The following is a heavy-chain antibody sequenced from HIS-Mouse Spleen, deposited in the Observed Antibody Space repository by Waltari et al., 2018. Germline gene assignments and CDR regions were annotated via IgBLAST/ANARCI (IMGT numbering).Heavy chain of an antibody. CDR3: ASLLTGDWYFDL. D-gene: IGHD7-27*01. CDR1: GFTFSSYA. CDR2: ISYDGSNK. J-gene: IGHJ2*01. Sequence: QVQLVESGGGVVQPGRSLRLSCAASGFTFSSYAMHWVRQAPGKGRGWVAVISYDGSNKYYAAAVKGRFTISRDNSKNTLYLQMNSLRAEDTAVYYCASLLTGDWYFDLWGRGTLVTVSS. V-gene: IGHV3-30*04.